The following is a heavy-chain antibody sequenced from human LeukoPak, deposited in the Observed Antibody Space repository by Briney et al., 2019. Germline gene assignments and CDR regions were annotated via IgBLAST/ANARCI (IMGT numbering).Heavy chain of an antibody. CDR3: ARVPRGTVTTHFDY. CDR1: GYTFTGYY. V-gene: IGHV1-2*02. Sequence: APVKVSCKASGYTFTGYYMHWVRQAPGQGLEWMGWINPNSGGTNYAQKFQGRVTMTRDTSISTAYMELSRLRSDDTAVYYCARVPRGTVTTHFDYWGQGTLVTVSS. D-gene: IGHD4-11*01. CDR2: INPNSGGT. J-gene: IGHJ4*02.